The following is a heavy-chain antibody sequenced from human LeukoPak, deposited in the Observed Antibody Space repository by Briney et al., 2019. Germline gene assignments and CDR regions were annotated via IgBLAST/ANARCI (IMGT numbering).Heavy chain of an antibody. D-gene: IGHD3-9*01. Sequence: SETLSLTCTVSGYSISSGYFWGWIRQPPGKGLEWIGSFYHSGITNYNPSLKSRVTISVDTSKNQFSLKLSSVTAADTAVYYCASGYDILTAWGQGTLVTVSS. V-gene: IGHV4-38-2*02. CDR2: FYHSGIT. J-gene: IGHJ5*02. CDR3: ASGYDILTA. CDR1: GYSISSGYF.